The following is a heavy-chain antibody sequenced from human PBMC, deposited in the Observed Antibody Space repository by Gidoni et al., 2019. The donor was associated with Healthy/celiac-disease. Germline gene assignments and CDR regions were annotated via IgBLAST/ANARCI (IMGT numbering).Heavy chain of an antibody. J-gene: IGHJ4*02. CDR3: ARGFRGGYSGYDSPTVDY. Sequence: QVQLQESGPGLVKPSQTLSLTCPVPGGPISSGGYYWSWIRQHPGKGLEWIGYIYYSGSTYYNPSLKSRVTISVDTSKNQFSLKLSSVTAADTAVYYCARGFRGGYSGYDSPTVDYWGQGTLVTVSS. V-gene: IGHV4-31*03. CDR1: GGPISSGGYY. CDR2: IYYSGST. D-gene: IGHD5-12*01.